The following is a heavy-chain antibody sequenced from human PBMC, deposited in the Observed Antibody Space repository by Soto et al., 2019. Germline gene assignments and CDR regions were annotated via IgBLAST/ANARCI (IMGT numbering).Heavy chain of an antibody. V-gene: IGHV4-39*01. CDR2: IYYSGST. D-gene: IGHD4-17*01. CDR1: GGSISSSSYY. CDR3: ASLENDYGDDY. J-gene: IGHJ4*02. Sequence: QLELQESGPGLVKPSETLSLTCTVSGGSISSSSYYWGWIRQPPGKGLEWIGSIYYSGSTYYNPSLKSRVTISVDTSKNQFSLKLSSVTAADTAVYYCASLENDYGDDYWGQGTLVTVSS.